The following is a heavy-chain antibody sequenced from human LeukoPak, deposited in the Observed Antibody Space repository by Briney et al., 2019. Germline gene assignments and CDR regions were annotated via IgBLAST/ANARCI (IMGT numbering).Heavy chain of an antibody. J-gene: IGHJ4*02. CDR2: TYYSGST. D-gene: IGHD5-18*01. Sequence: SETLSLTCTVSGGSISSSSYYWGWIRQPPGKGLEWIGYTYYSGSTNYNPSLKSRVTISVDTSKNQFSLKLSSVTAADTAVYYCARGGYSYGNDYWGQGTPVTVSS. CDR3: ARGGYSYGNDY. V-gene: IGHV4-61*05. CDR1: GGSISSSSYY.